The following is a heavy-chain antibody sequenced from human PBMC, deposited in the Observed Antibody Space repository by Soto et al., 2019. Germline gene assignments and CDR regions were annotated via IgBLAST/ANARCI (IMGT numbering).Heavy chain of an antibody. V-gene: IGHV3-53*01. CDR1: GFTVSSNY. J-gene: IGHJ4*02. Sequence: PGGSLRLSCAASGFTVSSNYMSWVRQAPGKGLEWVSVIYSGGSTYYADSVKGRFTISRDNSKNTLYLQMNSLRAEDTAVYYCARASPSLIFGVVIDLDYFDYWGQGTLVTVSS. CDR3: ARASPSLIFGVVIDLDYFDY. D-gene: IGHD3-3*01. CDR2: IYSGGST.